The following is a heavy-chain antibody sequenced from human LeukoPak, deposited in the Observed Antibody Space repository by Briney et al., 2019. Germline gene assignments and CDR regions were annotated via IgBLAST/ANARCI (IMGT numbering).Heavy chain of an antibody. J-gene: IGHJ5*02. CDR3: TRWSGSYYS. CDR1: GFSFSTDA. D-gene: IGHD1-26*01. Sequence: GGSLRLSCVASGFSFSTDAMHWVRQAPGKGLEWVSAISGNGRGTYYANSMKGRFTISRDNSKNMVYLQMASLRGEDTAVYHCTRWSGSYYSWGQGTLVTVSS. CDR2: ISGNGRGT. V-gene: IGHV3-64*01.